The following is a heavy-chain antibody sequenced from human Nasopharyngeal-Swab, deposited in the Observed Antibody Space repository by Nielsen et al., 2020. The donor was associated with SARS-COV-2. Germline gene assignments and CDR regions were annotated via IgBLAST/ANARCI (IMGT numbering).Heavy chain of an antibody. J-gene: IGHJ6*02. CDR3: ARASGYDFGYYYGMDV. V-gene: IGHV3-21*01. Sequence: GESLKISCAASGFTFSSYSMNWVRQAPGKGLEWGSSISSSSSYIYYADSVKGRFTISSDNAKNSLYLQMNSLRAEDTAVYYCARASGYDFGYYYGMDVWGQGTTVTVSS. D-gene: IGHD5-12*01. CDR2: ISSSSSYI. CDR1: GFTFSSYS.